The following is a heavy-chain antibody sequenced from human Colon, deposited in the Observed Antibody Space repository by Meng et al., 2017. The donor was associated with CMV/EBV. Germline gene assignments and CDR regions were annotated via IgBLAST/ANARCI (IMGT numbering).Heavy chain of an antibody. J-gene: IGHJ4*02. CDR3: AKTMQDIVVVPAAPFDY. CDR1: GFTFSSYA. CDR2: ISYDGSNT. V-gene: IGHV3-30-3*02. Sequence: GGSLRLSCAGSGFTFSSYAMHWVRQAPGKGLEWVAVISYDGSNTYYADSVKGRFTISRDNSKNTLYVQMNSLRAEDTAVYYCAKTMQDIVVVPAAPFDYWDQGTLVTVSS. D-gene: IGHD2-2*01.